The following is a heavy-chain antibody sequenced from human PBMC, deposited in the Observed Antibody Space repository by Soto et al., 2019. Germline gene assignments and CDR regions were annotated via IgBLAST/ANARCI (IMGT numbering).Heavy chain of an antibody. CDR3: ARARSPYGDYVINYYYMDV. CDR1: GYTFRYYG. CDR2: ISAYNGNT. D-gene: IGHD4-17*01. Sequence: ASVKVSCKASGYTFRYYGISWVRQAPGQGLEWMGWISAYNGNTNYSQKVQGRVTMTTDMSTSTAYMELRSLRSDDTAVYYCARARSPYGDYVINYYYMDVWGKGTTVTVSS. J-gene: IGHJ6*03. V-gene: IGHV1-18*01.